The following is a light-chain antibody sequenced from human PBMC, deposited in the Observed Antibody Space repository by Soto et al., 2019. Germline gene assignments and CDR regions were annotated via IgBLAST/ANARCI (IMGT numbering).Light chain of an antibody. Sequence: EIVLTQSPGTLSLSPGERATLSCRASQSISSYLAWFQQKPGQAPRLLIYDASTRATGIPARFSGDGSGTEFTLTISSLQSEDFAVYYCQQYNNWPLTFGGGTKVDIK. CDR3: QQYNNWPLT. V-gene: IGKV3-15*01. J-gene: IGKJ4*01. CDR1: QSISSY. CDR2: DAS.